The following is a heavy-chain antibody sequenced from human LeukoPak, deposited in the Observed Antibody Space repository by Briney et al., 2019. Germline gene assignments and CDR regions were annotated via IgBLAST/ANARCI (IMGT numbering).Heavy chain of an antibody. Sequence: SETLSLTCTVSGVPITTYYLSWLRQSAGMGLEWIGRISGSGVITYNPSLKSRVILSLDTSNNHFSLKLISVTAADTAVYYCARDSGTTGEVKFDPWGQGMLVTVSS. CDR2: ISGSGVI. D-gene: IGHD3-10*01. V-gene: IGHV4-4*07. J-gene: IGHJ5*02. CDR3: ARDSGTTGEVKFDP. CDR1: GVPITTYY.